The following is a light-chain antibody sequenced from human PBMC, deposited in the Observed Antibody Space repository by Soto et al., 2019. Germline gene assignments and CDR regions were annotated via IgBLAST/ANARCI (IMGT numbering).Light chain of an antibody. CDR1: SSNIGGNS. CDR3: GSWDSSLSAYV. CDR2: DDN. J-gene: IGLJ1*01. V-gene: IGLV1-51*01. Sequence: VRTQPTSESAVPGHYVTISCSGPSSNIGGNSVSWYQQLPGTAPKLLIYDDNKRPSGIPDRFSCSKSGTSATLGITGFQTGDEADYYCGSWDSSLSAYVFGTGTKVTVL.